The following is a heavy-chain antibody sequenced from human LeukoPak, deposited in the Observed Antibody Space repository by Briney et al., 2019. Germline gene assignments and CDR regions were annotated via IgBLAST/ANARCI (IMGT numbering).Heavy chain of an antibody. CDR1: GGSISSYY. Sequence: SETLSLTCTVSGGSISSYYWSWIRQPPGKGLEWIWYIYYSGSTSYNPSLKSRVTTSLDTSKNQFSLKLSSVTAADTAVYYCARGYYXXDXXXXSXXYFDSWGQGTLVTVSS. D-gene: IGHD3-10*01. CDR3: ARGYYXXDXXXXSXXYFDS. V-gene: IGHV4-59*01. J-gene: IGHJ4*02. CDR2: IYYSGST.